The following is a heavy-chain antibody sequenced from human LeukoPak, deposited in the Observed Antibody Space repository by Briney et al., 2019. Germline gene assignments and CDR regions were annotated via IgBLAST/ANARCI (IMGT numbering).Heavy chain of an antibody. J-gene: IGHJ5*02. CDR2: ISYDGSNK. CDR3: AKDSVWFDP. V-gene: IGHV3-30*18. Sequence: PGGSLRPSCAASGFTFSSYGMHWVRQAPGKGLEWVAVISYDGSNKYYADSVKGRFTISRDNSKNTLYLQMNSLRAEDTAVYYCAKDSVWFDPWGQGTLVTVSS. D-gene: IGHD3-10*01. CDR1: GFTFSSYG.